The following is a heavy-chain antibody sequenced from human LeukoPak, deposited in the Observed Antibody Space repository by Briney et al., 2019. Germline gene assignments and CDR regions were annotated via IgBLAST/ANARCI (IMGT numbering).Heavy chain of an antibody. CDR1: GGSISSYY. Sequence: PSETLSLTCTVSGGSISSYYWSWIRQPPGKGLVWIGYIYYSGSTNYNPSLKSRVTILVDTSKNQFSLKLSSVPAADTAVYYCARDSIPQYYYDSSGYYARAFDIWGQGTMVTVSS. D-gene: IGHD3-22*01. V-gene: IGHV4-59*01. J-gene: IGHJ3*02. CDR2: IYYSGST. CDR3: ARDSIPQYYYDSSGYYARAFDI.